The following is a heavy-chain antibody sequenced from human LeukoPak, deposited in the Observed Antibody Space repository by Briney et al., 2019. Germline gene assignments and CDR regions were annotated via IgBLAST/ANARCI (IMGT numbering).Heavy chain of an antibody. CDR3: ATRLYGATLQDY. V-gene: IGHV1-24*01. Sequence: VASVKVSCKVSGYTLTELSMHWVRQAPGKGLEWMGGFDPEDGETICAQKFQGRVTMTEDTSTDTAYMELSSLRSEDTAVYYCATRLYGATLQDYWGQGTLVTVSS. CDR1: GYTLTELS. J-gene: IGHJ4*02. D-gene: IGHD1-26*01. CDR2: FDPEDGET.